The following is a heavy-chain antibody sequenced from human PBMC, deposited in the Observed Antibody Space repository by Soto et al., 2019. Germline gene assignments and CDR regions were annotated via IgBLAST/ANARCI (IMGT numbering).Heavy chain of an antibody. CDR2: ISGSGGST. J-gene: IGHJ6*02. Sequence: GGSLRLSCTASGFTFSIYAMSWFRQAPGKGLEWVSAISGSGGSTYYADSVKGRFTISRDNSKNTLYLQMNSLRAEDTAVYYCAKAFGSCGGVIASGYAMDVWGPGTTVTVYS. D-gene: IGHD3-16*01. V-gene: IGHV3-23*01. CDR3: AKAFGSCGGVIASGYAMDV. CDR1: GFTFSIYA.